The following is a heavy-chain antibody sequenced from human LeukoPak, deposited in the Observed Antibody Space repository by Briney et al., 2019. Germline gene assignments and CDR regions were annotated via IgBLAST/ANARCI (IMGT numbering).Heavy chain of an antibody. J-gene: IGHJ6*02. CDR3: ARVRTVFLPGMDV. V-gene: IGHV4-34*01. Sequence: SETLSLTCAVYGGSFSGYYWSWIRQPPGKGLEWIGEINHSGSTNYNPSLKSRVTISVDTSKNQFSLKLSSVTAADTAVYYCARVRTVFLPGMDVWGQGTTVTVSS. D-gene: IGHD4-17*01. CDR1: GGSFSGYY. CDR2: INHSGST.